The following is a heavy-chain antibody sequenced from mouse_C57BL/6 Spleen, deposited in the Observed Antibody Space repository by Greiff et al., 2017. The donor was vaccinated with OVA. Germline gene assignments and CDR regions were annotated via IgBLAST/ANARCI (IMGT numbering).Heavy chain of an antibody. Sequence: QVQLKQPGAELVKPGASVKMSCKASGYTFTSYWITWVKQRPGQGLEWIGDIYPGSGSTNYNEKFKSKATLTVDTSSSTAYMQLSSLTSEDSAVYYCARSPAQATYYFDYWGQGTTLTVSS. V-gene: IGHV1-55*01. CDR2: IYPGSGST. CDR3: ARSPAQATYYFDY. D-gene: IGHD3-2*02. J-gene: IGHJ2*01. CDR1: GYTFTSYW.